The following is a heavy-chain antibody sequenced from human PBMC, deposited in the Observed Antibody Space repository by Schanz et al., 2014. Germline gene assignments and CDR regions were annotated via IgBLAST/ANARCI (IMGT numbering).Heavy chain of an antibody. J-gene: IGHJ4*02. Sequence: QVQLVQSGAEVKKPGASVKVSCKASGYTFTGHHMHWVRQAPGQGVEWMGWITKSGDRNYAQKFPGRVTMTRHPPSRTAYMELSRLRSDDTAIYYCARDDRFLEWSLLDYWGQGTLVTVSS. CDR1: GYTFTGHH. CDR2: ITKSGDR. CDR3: ARDDRFLEWSLLDY. V-gene: IGHV1-2*02. D-gene: IGHD3-3*01.